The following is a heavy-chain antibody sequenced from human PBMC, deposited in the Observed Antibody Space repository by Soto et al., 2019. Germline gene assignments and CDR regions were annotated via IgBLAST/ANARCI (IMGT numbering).Heavy chain of an antibody. Sequence: QVQLVQSGAEVKKPGASVKVSCKASGYTFTSYAMHWVRQAPGQRLEWMGWINAGNGNTKYSQKFQGRVTITRDTSASTAYMEMSSLRSEDTAVYYCARTRSIAARLAFDIWGQGTMVTVSS. V-gene: IGHV1-3*01. CDR3: ARTRSIAARLAFDI. CDR1: GYTFTSYA. CDR2: INAGNGNT. D-gene: IGHD6-6*01. J-gene: IGHJ3*02.